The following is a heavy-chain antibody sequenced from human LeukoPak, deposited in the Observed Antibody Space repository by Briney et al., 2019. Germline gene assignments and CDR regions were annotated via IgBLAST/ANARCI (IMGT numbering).Heavy chain of an antibody. V-gene: IGHV4-59*01. CDR3: ARDGYSSGWYVGFDY. CDR1: GGSISSYY. D-gene: IGHD6-19*01. CDR2: IYYSGST. J-gene: IGHJ4*02. Sequence: PSETLSLTCTVSGGSISSYYWSWIRQPPGKGLEWIGYIYYSGSTSYSPSLKSRVTISVDTSKNQFSLELSSVTAADTAVYYCARDGYSSGWYVGFDYWGQGTLVTVSS.